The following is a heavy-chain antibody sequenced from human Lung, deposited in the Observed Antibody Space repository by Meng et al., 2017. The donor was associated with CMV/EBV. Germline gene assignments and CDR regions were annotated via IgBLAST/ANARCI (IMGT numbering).Heavy chain of an antibody. CDR3: AKDSTYRA. V-gene: IGHV3-23*03. D-gene: IGHD1-26*01. CDR1: GFTFSSYA. J-gene: IGHJ5*02. Sequence: GESLMISCAASGFTFSSYAMSWVRQAPGKGLEWVAVIYAGGRSAYYAESVKGRFTIFRDGSKNTVYLEMNSLRAEDTALYYCAKDSTYRAWGQGDLVTVDS. CDR2: IYAGGRSA.